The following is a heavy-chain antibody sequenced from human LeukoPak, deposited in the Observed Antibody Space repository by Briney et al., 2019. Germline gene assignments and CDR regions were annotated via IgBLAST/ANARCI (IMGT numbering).Heavy chain of an antibody. J-gene: IGHJ4*01. CDR1: GGSIGSGSYY. V-gene: IGHV4-61*02. CDR2: IYTSGST. CDR3: ARGDWNYDFDY. Sequence: SETLSLTCTVSGGSIGSGSYYWSWIRQPAGKGLEWIGRIYTSGSTNYNPSLKSRVTISVDTSKNQFSLKLSSVTAADTAVYYCARGDWNYDFDYWGQEPWSPSPQ. D-gene: IGHD1-7*01.